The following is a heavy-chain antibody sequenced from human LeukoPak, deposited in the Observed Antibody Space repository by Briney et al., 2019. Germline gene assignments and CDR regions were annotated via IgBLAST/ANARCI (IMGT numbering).Heavy chain of an antibody. D-gene: IGHD3-22*01. V-gene: IGHV4-30-2*01. Sequence: SETLSLTCAVSGGSISSGGYPWSWIRQPPGKGLEWIGYIYHSGSTYYNPSLKSRVTISVDRSKNQLSLKLSSVTAADTAVYYCARDKYHYDSSGYYYTYFDYWGQGTLVTVSS. J-gene: IGHJ4*02. CDR1: GGSISSGGYP. CDR2: IYHSGST. CDR3: ARDKYHYDSSGYYYTYFDY.